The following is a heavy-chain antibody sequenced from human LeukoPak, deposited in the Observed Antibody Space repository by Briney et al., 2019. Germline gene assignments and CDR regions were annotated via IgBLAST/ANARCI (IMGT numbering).Heavy chain of an antibody. CDR3: ARETIYGGNSGYFDY. V-gene: IGHV3-33*01. CDR1: GFTFSSYG. D-gene: IGHD4-23*01. Sequence: GGSLRLSCAASGFTFSSYGMHWVRQAPGKGLEWVAVIWYDGSNKYYADSVKGRLTISRDNSKNTLYLQMNSLRAEDTAVYYCARETIYGGNSGYFDYWGQGTLVTVSS. CDR2: IWYDGSNK. J-gene: IGHJ4*02.